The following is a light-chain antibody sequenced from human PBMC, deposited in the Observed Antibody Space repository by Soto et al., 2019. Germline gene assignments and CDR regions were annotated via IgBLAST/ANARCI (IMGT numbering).Light chain of an antibody. Sequence: GMTQSQATLSVSPGERATLSCRASHSVSSSLAWYQQKPGQAPRLLISGASTRPAVIPARFSGSGSGTDFTLNITSLQSEDFAVYSCQHYNAWPWTFGQGTKVEV. CDR1: HSVSSS. CDR2: GAS. V-gene: IGKV3-15*01. J-gene: IGKJ1*01. CDR3: QHYNAWPWT.